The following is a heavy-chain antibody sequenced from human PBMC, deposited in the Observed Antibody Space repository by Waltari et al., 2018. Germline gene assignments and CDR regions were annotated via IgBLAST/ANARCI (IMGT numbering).Heavy chain of an antibody. CDR1: GYTLTELS. Sequence: QVQLVQSGAEVKKPGASVKVSCKVSGYTLTELSMHWVRQAPGKGLEWMGGFDPEDGETSYAQKFQGRVTMTKDTSTDTAYMELSSLRSEDTAVYYCATDLTSLELRVGNWFDPWGQGTLVTVSS. J-gene: IGHJ5*02. CDR3: ATDLTSLELRVGNWFDP. D-gene: IGHD1-7*01. CDR2: FDPEDGET. V-gene: IGHV1-24*01.